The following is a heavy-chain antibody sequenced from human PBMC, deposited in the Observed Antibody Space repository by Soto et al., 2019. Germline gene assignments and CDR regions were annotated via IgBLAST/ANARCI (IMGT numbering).Heavy chain of an antibody. CDR3: VRDEFGLGIDY. Sequence: GGALRLFCAASGFIFSSYAISWVRQAPGKGLEWVSAISGSGGSTYYADSVKGRFTISRDNSKNTLYLQMNSLTVEDTAVYYCVRDEFGLGIDYWGLGTLVTVSS. CDR1: GFIFSSYA. J-gene: IGHJ4*02. V-gene: IGHV3-23*01. CDR2: ISGSGGST. D-gene: IGHD1-26*01.